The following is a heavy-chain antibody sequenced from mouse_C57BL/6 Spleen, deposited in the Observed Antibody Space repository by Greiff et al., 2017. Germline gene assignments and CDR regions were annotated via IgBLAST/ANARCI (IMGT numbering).Heavy chain of an antibody. V-gene: IGHV1-19*01. D-gene: IGHD1-1*01. CDR2: INPYNGGT. CDR1: GYTFTDYY. CDR3: ARGATVVPYSYFDV. Sequence: EVHLVESGPVLVKPGASVKMSCKASGYTFTDYYMNWVKQSHGKSLEWIGVINPYNGGTSYNQKFKGKATLTVDKSSSTAYMELNSLTSEDSAVYYCARGATVVPYSYFDVWGTGTTVTVSS. J-gene: IGHJ1*03.